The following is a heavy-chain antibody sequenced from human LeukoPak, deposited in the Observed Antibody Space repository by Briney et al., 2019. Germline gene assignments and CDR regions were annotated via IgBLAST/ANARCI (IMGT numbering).Heavy chain of an antibody. J-gene: IGHJ4*02. CDR3: ARSFLSIAAAATDY. Sequence: GGSLRLSCAASGFTFSSYWMSWVRQAPGKGLEWVGYINVYGSEKFYVDSVKGRFSISRDNAKNSLYLQMNSLRAEDTAVYYCARSFLSIAAAATDYWGQGTLVTVSS. CDR2: INVYGSEK. CDR1: GFTFSSYW. D-gene: IGHD6-13*01. V-gene: IGHV3-7*01.